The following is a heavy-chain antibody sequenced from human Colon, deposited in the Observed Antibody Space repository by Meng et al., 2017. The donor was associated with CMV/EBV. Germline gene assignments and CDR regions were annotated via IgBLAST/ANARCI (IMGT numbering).Heavy chain of an antibody. V-gene: IGHV2-5*02. CDR2: IYWDDDN. J-gene: IGHJ4*02. Sequence: QITFKESCPTWGKPTQTLALTCPFSGFSLRTPEVGVHWLRQPPGKALEWLALIYWDDDNQFRPSLKNRITITKDTSKNQVVLTMTNMDPVDTATYYCAHGRGWLTDYWGQGTLVTVSS. D-gene: IGHD6-19*01. CDR1: GFSLRTPEVG. CDR3: AHGRGWLTDY.